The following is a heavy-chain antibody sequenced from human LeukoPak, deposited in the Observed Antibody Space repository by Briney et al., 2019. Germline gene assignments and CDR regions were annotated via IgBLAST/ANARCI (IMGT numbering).Heavy chain of an antibody. D-gene: IGHD3-9*01. J-gene: IGHJ4*02. CDR2: IYYSGST. CDR3: ARLYYDILTGYYSVFDY. Sequence: SETLSLTCTVSGGSISSSSYYWGWIRQPPGKGLEWIGSIYYSGSTYYNPSLKSRVTISVDTSKNQFSLKLSSVTAADTAVYYCARLYYDILTGYYSVFDYWGQGTLVTVSS. V-gene: IGHV4-39*01. CDR1: GGSISSSSYY.